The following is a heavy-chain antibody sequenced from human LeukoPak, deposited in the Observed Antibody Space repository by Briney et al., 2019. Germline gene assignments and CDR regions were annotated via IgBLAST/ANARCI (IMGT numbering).Heavy chain of an antibody. V-gene: IGHV4-59*01. J-gene: IGHJ4*02. D-gene: IGHD1-26*01. CDR1: GGSISSYY. CDR3: ARGGGSYLSY. Sequence: PSETLSLTCTASGGSISSYYWSWIRQPPGKGLEWIGYIYYSGSTNYNPSLKSRVTISVDTSKNQFSLKLSSVTAADTAVYYCARGGGSYLSYWGQGTLVTVSS. CDR2: IYYSGST.